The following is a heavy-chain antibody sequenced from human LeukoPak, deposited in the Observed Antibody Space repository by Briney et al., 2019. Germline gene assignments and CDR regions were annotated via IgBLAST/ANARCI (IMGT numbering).Heavy chain of an antibody. Sequence: PGGSLRLSCAASGFTFSSSAMSWVRQAPGMGLEWVSGISSGVGDTPCADFVKGRFTISRDNSKNMLYLQMNSLRVEDTAVYYCVKKDSGLRPFDHWGQGTLVTVSS. V-gene: IGHV3-23*01. CDR2: ISSGVGDT. CDR1: GFTFSSSA. J-gene: IGHJ5*02. CDR3: VKKDSGLRPFDH.